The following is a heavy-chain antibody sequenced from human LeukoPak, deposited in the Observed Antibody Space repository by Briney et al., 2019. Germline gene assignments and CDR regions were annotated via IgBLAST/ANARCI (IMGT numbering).Heavy chain of an antibody. CDR2: IHYSGST. CDR3: ARHGATTHYGMDV. Sequence: PSETLSLTCIVSDGSISPYFWSWIRQPPGKGLEWIGYIHYSGSTNYNPSLKSRVTISVDTSKNQFSLKLSSVTAADTAVYYCARHGATTHYGMDVWGQGTTVTVSS. J-gene: IGHJ6*02. V-gene: IGHV4-59*08. D-gene: IGHD1-26*01. CDR1: DGSISPYF.